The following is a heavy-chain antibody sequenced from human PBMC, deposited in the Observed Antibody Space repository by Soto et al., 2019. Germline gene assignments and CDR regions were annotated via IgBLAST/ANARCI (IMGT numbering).Heavy chain of an antibody. CDR3: ARVGVVIGGWNYYGMDV. J-gene: IGHJ6*02. V-gene: IGHV4-30-2*01. Sequence: PSETLSLTCAVSGGSISSGGYSWSWIRQPTGKGMEWIGYIYHSGRTYYNPSLKSRVTISVDRSKNQFSLKLSSLTAADTAVYFCARVGVVIGGWNYYGMDVWGQGTTVTVSS. CDR1: GGSISSGGYS. D-gene: IGHD3-3*01. CDR2: IYHSGRT.